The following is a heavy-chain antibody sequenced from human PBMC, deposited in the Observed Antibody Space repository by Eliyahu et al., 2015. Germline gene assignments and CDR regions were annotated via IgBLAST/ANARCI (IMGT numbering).Heavy chain of an antibody. CDR1: SISSSSYY. J-gene: IGHJ3*02. V-gene: IGHV4-39*07. CDR2: IYYSGST. Sequence: SISSSSYYWGWIRQPPGKGLEWIGSIYYSGSTYYNPSLKSRVTISVDTSKNQFSLKLSSVTAADTAVYYCARDVGVGGRAFDIWGQGTMVTVSS. CDR3: ARDVGVGGRAFDI. D-gene: IGHD1-26*01.